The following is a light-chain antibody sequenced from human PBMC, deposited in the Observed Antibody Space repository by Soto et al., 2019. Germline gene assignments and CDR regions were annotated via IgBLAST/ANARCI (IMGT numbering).Light chain of an antibody. V-gene: IGKV1-5*01. CDR1: ESVSKW. CDR3: QQYNSYSWT. J-gene: IGKJ1*01. CDR2: DAS. Sequence: DIQMTQSPSFLSASVGDKVTITCRATESVSKWLAWYQEKPGNPPRPLIYDASTLESGVPSRFSGSGSGTEFTLTISSLQADDFAIYYCQQYNSYSWTFSQGTKVEMK.